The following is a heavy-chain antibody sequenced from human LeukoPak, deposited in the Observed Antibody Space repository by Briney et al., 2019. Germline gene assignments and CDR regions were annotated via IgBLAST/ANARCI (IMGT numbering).Heavy chain of an antibody. CDR1: GDSISRSSYY. CDR3: GRGTTGIDY. J-gene: IGHJ4*02. CDR2: IFYSGST. Sequence: PSETLSLTCTVSGDSISRSSYYWGWIRQPPGKGLEWIGSIFYSGSTYYNPSLKSQVTISVDTSKNQFSLKLSSVAAADTAVYYCGRGTTGIDYWGQGTLVTVSS. D-gene: IGHD4-17*01. V-gene: IGHV4-39*01.